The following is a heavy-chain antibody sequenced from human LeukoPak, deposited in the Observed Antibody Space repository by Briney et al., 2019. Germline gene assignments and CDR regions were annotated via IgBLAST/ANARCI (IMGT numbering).Heavy chain of an antibody. CDR2: IIGSSGST. J-gene: IGHJ4*02. Sequence: GGSLRLSCVASGFSFNNYAMNWVRQAPGKGLEWVSLIIGSSGSTFYADSVKGRFTISRDKSKNTLYLQMNSLRAEDTAVYYCAKGAYDYIEIAYFDYWGQGSLVTGSS. D-gene: IGHD5-12*01. CDR3: AKGAYDYIEIAYFDY. V-gene: IGHV3-23*01. CDR1: GFSFNNYA.